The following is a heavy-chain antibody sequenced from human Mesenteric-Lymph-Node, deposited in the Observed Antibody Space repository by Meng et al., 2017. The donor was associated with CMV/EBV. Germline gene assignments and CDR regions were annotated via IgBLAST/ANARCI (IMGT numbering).Heavy chain of an antibody. V-gene: IGHV3-74*01. J-gene: IGHJ4*02. CDR3: AKVRDSRDWYTDYFDY. Sequence: GESLKISCAASGFTFSSYWMHWVRQAPGKGLVWVSRINSDGSSTSYADSVKGRFTISRDNSKNTLYLQMNSLRAEDTAVYYCAKVRDSRDWYTDYFDYWGQGTLVTVSS. CDR1: GFTFSSYW. D-gene: IGHD6-19*01. CDR2: INSDGSST.